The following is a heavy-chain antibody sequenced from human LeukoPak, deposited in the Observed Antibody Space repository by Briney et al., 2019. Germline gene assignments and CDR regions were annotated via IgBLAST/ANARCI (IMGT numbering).Heavy chain of an antibody. CDR1: GFTFSSYS. V-gene: IGHV3-48*04. CDR2: ISSSSSTI. CDR3: ARVSITMISPSDY. Sequence: GGSLGLSCAASGFTFSSYSMNWVRQAPGKGLEWVSYISSSSSTIYYADSVKGRFTISRDNAKNSLYLQMNSLRAEDTAVYYCARVSITMISPSDYWGQGTLVTVSS. J-gene: IGHJ4*02. D-gene: IGHD3-22*01.